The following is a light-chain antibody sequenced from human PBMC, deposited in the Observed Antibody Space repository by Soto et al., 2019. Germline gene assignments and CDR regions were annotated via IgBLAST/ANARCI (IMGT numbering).Light chain of an antibody. V-gene: IGKV1-27*01. J-gene: IGKJ4*01. Sequence: DIQMTQSPSSLSASLGGRVTIACWASQGISNYLAWYQQKPGKVPKLLIYSASTLQSGVPSRFSGSGSETDFTLTISSLQPEDVGTYYCQKYNSAPLTFGGGTKVEI. CDR3: QKYNSAPLT. CDR1: QGISNY. CDR2: SAS.